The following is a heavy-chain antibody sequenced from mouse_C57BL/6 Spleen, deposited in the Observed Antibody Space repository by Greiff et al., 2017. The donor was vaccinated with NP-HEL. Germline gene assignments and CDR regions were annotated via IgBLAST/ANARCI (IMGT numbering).Heavy chain of an antibody. V-gene: IGHV1-64*01. D-gene: IGHD1-3*01. CDR3: ARPITEQYYFDY. CDR2: ISPNSGST. J-gene: IGHJ2*01. Sequence: QVQLHQPGAGLVKPGASVKLSCTASGYTFTTYWMHWVRQRPGQGLEWIGLISPNSGSTTYNETFKGKATLTVDKSSSTDYMQLSSLTSEDSAVYYGARPITEQYYFDYWGQGTTLTVSS. CDR1: GYTFTTYW.